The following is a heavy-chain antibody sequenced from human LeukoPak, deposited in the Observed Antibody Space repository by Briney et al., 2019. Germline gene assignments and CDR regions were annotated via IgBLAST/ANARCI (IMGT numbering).Heavy chain of an antibody. CDR1: GGSIRSYF. Sequence: SETLSLTCTVSGGSIRSYFWSWLRQPPGKGLEWIGYIWDTEITDYNPSLKSRVTISLDTSKNHFSLKLRSVTAADTALYFCARGLVLATYDAFDIWGQGTLVTVSS. V-gene: IGHV4-59*01. CDR2: IWDTEIT. CDR3: ARGLVLATYDAFDI. D-gene: IGHD5-12*01. J-gene: IGHJ3*02.